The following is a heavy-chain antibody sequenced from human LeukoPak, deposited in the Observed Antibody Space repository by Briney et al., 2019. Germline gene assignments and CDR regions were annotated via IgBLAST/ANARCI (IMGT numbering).Heavy chain of an antibody. CDR1: GGSISSYY. V-gene: IGHV4-4*07. CDR3: ARDFPGRVVVPAAIHYYYYMDV. J-gene: IGHJ6*03. CDR2: IYTSGST. Sequence: SETLSLTCTVSGGSISSYYWSWIRQPAGKGLEWIGRIYTSGSTNYNPSLKSRVTMSVDTSKNQFSLKLSSVTAADTAVYYCARDFPGRVVVPAAIHYYYYMDVWGKGTTVTVSS. D-gene: IGHD2-2*01.